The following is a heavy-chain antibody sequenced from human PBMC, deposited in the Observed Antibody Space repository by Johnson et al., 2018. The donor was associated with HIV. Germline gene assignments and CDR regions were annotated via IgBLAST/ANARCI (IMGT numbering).Heavy chain of an antibody. Sequence: QVQLVESGGGVVQPGRSLRLSCVASGFTFSSYGMHWVRQTPGKGLEWVAVISYNGTNTWSADSVKGRFTISRDNSKKTMYLQLNSLRPEDTAVYYCVKDRGGRFSGSYLSLRVGAFDIWGQGTLVTVSS. V-gene: IGHV3-30*18. D-gene: IGHD1-26*01. CDR3: VKDRGGRFSGSYLSLRVGAFDI. J-gene: IGHJ3*02. CDR2: ISYNGTNT. CDR1: GFTFSSYG.